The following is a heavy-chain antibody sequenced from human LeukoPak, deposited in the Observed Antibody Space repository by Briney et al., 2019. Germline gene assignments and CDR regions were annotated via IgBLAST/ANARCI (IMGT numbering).Heavy chain of an antibody. D-gene: IGHD3-16*01. CDR2: IRHDGSIK. V-gene: IGHV3-30*02. Sequence: AGGSLRLSCAASGFIFSTYGMYWVRQAPGKGLEWVAFIRHDGSIKNYADSVKGRSTIPRDNSKNTLYLQMNSLRAEDTAVYYCAKDSLADIDYWGQGTLVTVSS. J-gene: IGHJ4*02. CDR3: AKDSLADIDY. CDR1: GFIFSTYG.